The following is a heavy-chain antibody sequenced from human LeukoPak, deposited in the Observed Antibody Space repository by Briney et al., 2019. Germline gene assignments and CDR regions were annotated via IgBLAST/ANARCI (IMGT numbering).Heavy chain of an antibody. CDR2: INSDGSST. Sequence: GSLRLSCAASGFTFSSYWMHWVRQAPGKGLVWVSRINSDGSSTSYADSVKGRFTISRDNAKNTLYLQMNSLRAEDTAVYYCVTYDYYDSSGYYSSGDYWGQGTLVTVSS. CDR1: GFTFSSYW. D-gene: IGHD3-22*01. CDR3: VTYDYYDSSGYYSSGDY. V-gene: IGHV3-74*01. J-gene: IGHJ4*02.